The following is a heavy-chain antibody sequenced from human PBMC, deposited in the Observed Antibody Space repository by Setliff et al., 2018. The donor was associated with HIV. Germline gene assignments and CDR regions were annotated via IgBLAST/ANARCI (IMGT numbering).Heavy chain of an antibody. CDR3: VRDKDWAFDY. Sequence: GGSLRLSCAASGFTFDDYAMHWVRQAPGKGLEWVSGISWNSDSIAYADSVRGRFTISRDNAKNSLYLQMNSLRAEDTAVYYCVRDKDWAFDYWGQGTLVTVSS. V-gene: IGHV3-9*01. J-gene: IGHJ4*02. CDR1: GFTFDDYA. CDR2: ISWNSDSI. D-gene: IGHD3-9*01.